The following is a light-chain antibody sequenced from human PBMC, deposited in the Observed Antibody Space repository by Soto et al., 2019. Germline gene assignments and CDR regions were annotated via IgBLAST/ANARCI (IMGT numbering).Light chain of an antibody. J-gene: IGKJ4*01. CDR3: QPRSNWPLT. Sequence: EIVLTQSPATLPLSPGERATLSCRASQSVSSSLACYQQKPGQAPRLLIYDASNRATGIPARFSGSGSGTDFTRTISILEPEDVAVYYYQPRSNWPLTFGGGTQLQIK. CDR1: QSVSSS. CDR2: DAS. V-gene: IGKV3-11*01.